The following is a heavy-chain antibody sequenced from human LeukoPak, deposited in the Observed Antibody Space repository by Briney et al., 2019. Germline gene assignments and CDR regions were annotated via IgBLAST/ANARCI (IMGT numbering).Heavy chain of an antibody. J-gene: IGHJ6*03. Sequence: GGSLRLSCAASGFTFSFYSMNWVRQAPGKGLEWVSYISTGGSTVYYADSVKGRSTISRDDATNSLYVQMNGLRVEDTAVYYCARTYYYGSGIPKPYYMDVWGKGTTVTVSS. D-gene: IGHD3-10*01. CDR3: ARTYYYGSGIPKPYYMDV. CDR2: ISTGGSTV. CDR1: GFTFSFYS. V-gene: IGHV3-48*01.